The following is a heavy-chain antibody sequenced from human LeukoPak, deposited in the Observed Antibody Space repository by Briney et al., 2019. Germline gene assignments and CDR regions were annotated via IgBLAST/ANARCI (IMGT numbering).Heavy chain of an antibody. V-gene: IGHV4-34*01. CDR2: IDPSGTT. Sequence: SETLSLTCAIYGGSFSGNYWSWIRQPPGKGLEWIGEIDPSGTTNYNPSLKSRVTISGDTSKNLFSLNLTSVTAADTAVYYCAGDTDDYSYMDVWGKGTTVTVSS. CDR1: GGSFSGNY. CDR3: AGDTDDYSYMDV. J-gene: IGHJ6*03. D-gene: IGHD3-10*01.